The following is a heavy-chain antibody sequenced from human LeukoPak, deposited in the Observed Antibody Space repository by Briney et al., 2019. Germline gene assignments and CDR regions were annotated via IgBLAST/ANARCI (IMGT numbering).Heavy chain of an antibody. CDR2: IRYDGSSK. CDR3: AKVLGEYSIRSKPFDT. J-gene: IGHJ4*02. CDR1: GFTFSSYG. D-gene: IGHD6-6*01. V-gene: IGHV3-30*02. Sequence: GGSLRLSCAASGFTFSSYGMHWIRQAPGKGLEWVSFIRYDGSSKYYADSVRGRFTISRDNSKNTLYLQMNSLRPEDTAVYYCAKVLGEYSIRSKPFDTWGQGTLVTVSS.